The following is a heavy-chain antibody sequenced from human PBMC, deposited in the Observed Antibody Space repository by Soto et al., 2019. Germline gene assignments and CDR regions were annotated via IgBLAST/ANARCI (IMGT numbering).Heavy chain of an antibody. J-gene: IGHJ5*02. D-gene: IGHD3-3*01. V-gene: IGHV3-11*06. CDR2: ISSSSSYT. Sequence: PWGSPRLSCAACGFTFCDYYMSWIRQDPGKGLEWVSYISSSSSYTNYADSVKGRFTISRDNAKNSLYLQMNSLRAEDTAVYYCARDLLTHYYDFWSGYSQGWFDPWGQGTLVTVSS. CDR1: GFTFCDYY. CDR3: ARDLLTHYYDFWSGYSQGWFDP.